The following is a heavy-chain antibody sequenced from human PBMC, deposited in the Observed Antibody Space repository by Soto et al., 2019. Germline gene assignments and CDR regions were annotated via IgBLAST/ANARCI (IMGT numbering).Heavy chain of an antibody. V-gene: IGHV4-31*03. Sequence: SETLSLTCTVSGGSISSGGYYWSWIRQHPGKGLEWIGYIYYSGSTYYNPSLKSRVTISVDTSKNQFSLKLSSVTAADTAVYYCARGSTMIVVAHDYWGQGTLVTVSS. CDR1: GGSISSGGYY. J-gene: IGHJ4*02. CDR2: IYYSGST. D-gene: IGHD3-22*01. CDR3: ARGSTMIVVAHDY.